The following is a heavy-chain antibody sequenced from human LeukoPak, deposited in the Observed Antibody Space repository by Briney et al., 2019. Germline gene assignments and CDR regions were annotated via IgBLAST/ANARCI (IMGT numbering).Heavy chain of an antibody. CDR3: ARSPYSSGWQSDY. J-gene: IGHJ4*02. Sequence: GRSLRLSCAASGFTFSSYAMHWVRQAPGKGLEWLAVISYDGSNKYYADSVKGRFTISRDNSKNTLYLQMNSLRAEDTAVYYCARSPYSSGWQSDYWGQGTLVTVSS. V-gene: IGHV3-30-3*01. CDR2: ISYDGSNK. D-gene: IGHD6-19*01. CDR1: GFTFSSYA.